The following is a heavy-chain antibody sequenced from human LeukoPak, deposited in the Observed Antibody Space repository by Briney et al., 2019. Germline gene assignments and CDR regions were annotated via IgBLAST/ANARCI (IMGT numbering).Heavy chain of an antibody. CDR1: GFTFSSYA. CDR3: ARGGLRYFDRFYGMDV. J-gene: IGHJ6*02. Sequence: PGGSLRLSCAASGFTFSSYAMHWVRQAPGKGLEWVAVISYDGSNKYYADSVKGRFTISRDNSKNTLYLQMNSLRAEDTAVYYCARGGLRYFDRFYGMDVWGQGTTVTVSS. D-gene: IGHD3-9*01. CDR2: ISYDGSNK. V-gene: IGHV3-30-3*01.